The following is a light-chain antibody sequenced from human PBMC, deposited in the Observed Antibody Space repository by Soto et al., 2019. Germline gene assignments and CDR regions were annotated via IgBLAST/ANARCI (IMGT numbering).Light chain of an antibody. V-gene: IGLV1-40*01. J-gene: IGLJ1*01. CDR3: QSYDSSLTTFV. CDR1: SSNIGAEYD. CDR2: GDN. Sequence: QSVLTQPPSVSWAPGQRVAISCTGSSSNIGAEYDVHWYQQLPGTAPKRLIYGDNNRPSGVPDRFSGSKSGTSASLAITGPQPEDEADYYCQSYDSSLTTFVFGTGTKVTVL.